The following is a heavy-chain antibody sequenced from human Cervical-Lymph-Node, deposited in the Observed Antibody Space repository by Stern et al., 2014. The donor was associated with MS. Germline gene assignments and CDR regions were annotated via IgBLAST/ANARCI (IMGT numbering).Heavy chain of an antibody. V-gene: IGHV3-9*01. CDR2: ISWNSGFV. CDR3: ATQKVYSSGLGPFLFDF. D-gene: IGHD3-22*01. J-gene: IGHJ4*02. Sequence: QLVQSGGGLGQPGRSLRLSCAPSGFTFDEYDVHWVRQAPGKGLEWVSGISWNSGFVAYADSVKGRFAVSRDNAKNLLSLQMNSLRAEDTALYYCATQKVYSSGLGPFLFDFWGQGPLVTVSS. CDR1: GFTFDEYD.